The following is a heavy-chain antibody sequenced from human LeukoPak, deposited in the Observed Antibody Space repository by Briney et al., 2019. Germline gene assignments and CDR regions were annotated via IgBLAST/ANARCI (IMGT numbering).Heavy chain of an antibody. D-gene: IGHD3-10*01. V-gene: IGHV4-59*01. J-gene: IGHJ5*02. Sequence: SETLSLTCTVSSGSISSYYWSWIRQSPGKGLEWIGYIYYSGSTNYNPSLKSRVTISVDTSKNQFSLKLTSVTAADTAVYFCARGGYYGSGNDFRFDPWGQGTLVTVSS. CDR2: IYYSGST. CDR1: SGSISSYY. CDR3: ARGGYYGSGNDFRFDP.